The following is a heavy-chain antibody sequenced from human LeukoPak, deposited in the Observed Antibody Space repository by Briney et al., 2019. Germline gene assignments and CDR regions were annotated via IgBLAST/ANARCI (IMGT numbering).Heavy chain of an antibody. Sequence: GGSLRLSCAASGFTFSSYEMNWVRQAPGKGLEWVSYISSSGSIIYYADSVKGRFTISRDNAKNSLYLQMNSLRAEDTAVYYCARGPPTIDHAFDIWGQGTMVTVSS. CDR2: ISSSGSII. V-gene: IGHV3-48*03. CDR1: GFTFSSYE. CDR3: ARGPPTIDHAFDI. D-gene: IGHD3-9*01. J-gene: IGHJ3*02.